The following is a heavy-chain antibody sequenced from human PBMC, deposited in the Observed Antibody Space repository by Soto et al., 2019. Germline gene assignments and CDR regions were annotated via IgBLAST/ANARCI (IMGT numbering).Heavy chain of an antibody. D-gene: IGHD6-19*01. V-gene: IGHV3-7*01. CDR1: GFTFSSYW. J-gene: IGHJ4*02. Sequence: EVQLVESGGGLVQPGGSLRLSCVGTGFTFSSYWMNWVRQAPGKGLEWVANIKEDGSEKYYVDSVKGRFTISRDNAKNSLYQQMNSLRAEDTAVYYCARAIAVAGTGYWGQGTLVTVSS. CDR3: ARAIAVAGTGY. CDR2: IKEDGSEK.